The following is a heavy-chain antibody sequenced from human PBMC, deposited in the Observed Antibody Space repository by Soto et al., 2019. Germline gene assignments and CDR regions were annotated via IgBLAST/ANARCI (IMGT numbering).Heavy chain of an antibody. CDR2: ISGSGDTT. Sequence: PGGSLRLSCAASGFTFNNYAMTWVRQAPGKGLERVSAISGSGDTTYYSDSVTGRFTVSRDNSINTLFLQMDILRTEDTAVYFCAHPRGYGIFDAYDIWGQGAMVTVSS. D-gene: IGHD3-9*01. CDR1: GFTFNNYA. CDR3: AHPRGYGIFDAYDI. V-gene: IGHV3-23*01. J-gene: IGHJ3*02.